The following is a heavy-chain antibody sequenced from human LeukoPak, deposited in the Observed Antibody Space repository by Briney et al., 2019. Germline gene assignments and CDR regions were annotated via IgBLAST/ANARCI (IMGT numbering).Heavy chain of an antibody. D-gene: IGHD4-17*01. CDR2: INAGNGNT. CDR1: GYTFTSYT. J-gene: IGHJ6*02. V-gene: IGHV1-3*01. CDR3: ARLYGDNNYYYYGMDV. Sequence: GASVKVSCKASGYTFTSYTMHWVRQAPGQRLEWMGWINAGNGNTKYSQKFQGRVTITRDTSASTAYMELSSLRSEDTAVYYCARLYGDNNYYYYGMDVWGQGTTVTVSS.